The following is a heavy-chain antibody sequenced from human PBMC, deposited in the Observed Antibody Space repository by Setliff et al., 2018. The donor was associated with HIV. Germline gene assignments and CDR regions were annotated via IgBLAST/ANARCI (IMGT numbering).Heavy chain of an antibody. CDR2: INPSGDVI. CDR1: GGTFINSA. V-gene: IGHV1-46*01. D-gene: IGHD3-10*01. CDR3: ASPSFGDVDYYYGMDV. Sequence: ASVKVSCKASGGTFINSAFNWVRQAPGQGLEWMGIINPSGDVIRYAQKFQGRVTMTRDTSTSTVYMDLSSLRSEDTAVYYCASPSFGDVDYYYGMDVWGQGTTVTVSS. J-gene: IGHJ6*02.